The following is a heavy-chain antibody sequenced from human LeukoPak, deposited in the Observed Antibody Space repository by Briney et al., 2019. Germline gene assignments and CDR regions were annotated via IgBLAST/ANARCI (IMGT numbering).Heavy chain of an antibody. D-gene: IGHD2-2*01. J-gene: IGHJ6*03. Sequence: QTLSPTCAISGDSVSSNSAAWNWIRQSPSRGLEWLGRTYYRSKWYNDYAVSVKSRITINPDTSKNQFSLQLNSVTPEDTAVYYCARDRGGGYCSSTSCYPHYYYYYYMDVWGKGTTVTISS. CDR1: GDSVSSNSAA. V-gene: IGHV6-1*01. CDR3: ARDRGGGYCSSTSCYPHYYYYYYMDV. CDR2: TYYRSKWYN.